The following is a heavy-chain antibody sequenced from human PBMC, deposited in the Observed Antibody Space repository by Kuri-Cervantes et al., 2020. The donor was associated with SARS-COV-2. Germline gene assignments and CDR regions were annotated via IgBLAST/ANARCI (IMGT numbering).Heavy chain of an antibody. Sequence: SETLSLTCAVSGYSISSGYYWGWIRQPPGKGLEWIGSIYHSGSTYYNPSLKSRVTISVDTSKNQFSLKLSSVTAADTAVYYCARDRAAAGHYYYYGMDVWGQGTTVTVSS. CDR2: IYHSGST. V-gene: IGHV4-38-2*02. CDR3: ARDRAAAGHYYYYGMDV. J-gene: IGHJ6*02. D-gene: IGHD6-13*01. CDR1: GYSISSGYY.